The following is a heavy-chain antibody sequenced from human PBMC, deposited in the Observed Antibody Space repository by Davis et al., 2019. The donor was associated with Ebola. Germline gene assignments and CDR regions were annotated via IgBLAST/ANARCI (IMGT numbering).Heavy chain of an antibody. CDR2: IIPIFGTA. V-gene: IGHV1-69*13. J-gene: IGHJ3*02. CDR3: ASGGSYYAAFDI. CDR1: GYTFTSYG. Sequence: SVKVSCKASGYTFTSYGISWVRQAPGQGLEWMGGIIPIFGTANYAQKFQGRVTITADESTSTAYMELSSLRSEDTAVYYCASGGSYYAAFDIWGQGTMVTVSS. D-gene: IGHD1-26*01.